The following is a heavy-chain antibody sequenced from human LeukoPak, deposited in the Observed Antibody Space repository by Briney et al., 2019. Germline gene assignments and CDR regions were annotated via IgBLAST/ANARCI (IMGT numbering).Heavy chain of an antibody. CDR3: AKDPDADNDFWSGYYHY. J-gene: IGHJ4*02. CDR1: GFTFSSYA. CDR2: ISGSGGST. Sequence: PGGSLRLSCAASGFTFSSYAMSWVRQAPGKGLEWVSAISGSGGSTYYADSVKGRFTISRDNSKNMLYLQMNSLRVEDTAVYYCAKDPDADNDFWSGYYHYWGQGTLVTVSS. D-gene: IGHD3-3*01. V-gene: IGHV3-23*01.